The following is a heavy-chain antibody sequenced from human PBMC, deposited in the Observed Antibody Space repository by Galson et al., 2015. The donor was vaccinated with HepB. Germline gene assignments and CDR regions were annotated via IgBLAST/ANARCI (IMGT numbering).Heavy chain of an antibody. V-gene: IGHV2-70*11. CDR3: ARYTILTGPSAHSVHDY. J-gene: IGHJ4*02. CDR1: GFSLSTSGMC. Sequence: PALVKPTQTLTLTCTFSGFSLSTSGMCVSWIRQPPGKALEWLARIDWDDDKYYSTSLKTRLTISKDTSKNQVVLTMTNMDPVDTATYYCARYTILTGPSAHSVHDYWGQGTLVTVSS. CDR2: IDWDDDK. D-gene: IGHD3-9*01.